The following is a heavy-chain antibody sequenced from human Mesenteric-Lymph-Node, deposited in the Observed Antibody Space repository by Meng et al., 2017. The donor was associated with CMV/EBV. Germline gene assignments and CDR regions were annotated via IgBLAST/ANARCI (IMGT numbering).Heavy chain of an antibody. CDR3: ARGGQWLVQGY. D-gene: IGHD6-19*01. CDR1: GGTVSSGSYY. V-gene: IGHV4-61*01. CDR2: IYYSGST. Sequence: LTVSGGTVSSGSYYWSWIRQPPGKGLEWIGYIYYSGSTNYNPSLKSRVTISVDTSKNQFSLKLSSVTAADTAVYYCARGGQWLVQGYWGQGTLVTVSS. J-gene: IGHJ4*02.